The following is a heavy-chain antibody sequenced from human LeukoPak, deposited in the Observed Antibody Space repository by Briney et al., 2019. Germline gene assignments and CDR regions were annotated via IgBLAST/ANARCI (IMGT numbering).Heavy chain of an antibody. V-gene: IGHV1-69*05. J-gene: IGHJ1*01. D-gene: IGHD4-17*01. CDR1: GYTFTSYA. CDR2: IIPIFGTA. Sequence: GASVKVSCKASGYTFTSYAISWVRQAPGQGLEWMGRIIPIFGTANYAQKFQGRVTITTDESTSTAYMELSSLRSEDTAVYYCARDYPLPPPYGDYFPIAFQHWGQGTLVAVSS. CDR3: ARDYPLPPPYGDYFPIAFQH.